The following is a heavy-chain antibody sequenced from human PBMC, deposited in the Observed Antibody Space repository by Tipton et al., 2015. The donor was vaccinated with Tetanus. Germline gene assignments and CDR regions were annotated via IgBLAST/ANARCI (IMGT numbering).Heavy chain of an antibody. V-gene: IGHV4-30-4*01. CDR3: AGLRLGESFYGMDV. D-gene: IGHD3-16*01. CDR2: IYYSGST. CDR1: GGSISSGDYY. Sequence: TLSLTCTVSGGSISSGDYYWSWIRQPPGKGLEWIGYIYYSGSTYYNPSLKSRVTISVDTSKNQFSLKLSSVTAADTAVYYCAGLRLGESFYGMDVWGQGTTVTVSS. J-gene: IGHJ6*02.